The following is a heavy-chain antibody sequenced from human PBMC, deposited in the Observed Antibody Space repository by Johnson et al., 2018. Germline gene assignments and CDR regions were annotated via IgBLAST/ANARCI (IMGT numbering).Heavy chain of an antibody. CDR1: GFTFSDHY. Sequence: VQLVESGGALVTPGGSLRLSCAASGFTFSDHYISWIRQVPGKGLEWISYISNAGNIIRYADSVTGRFTIARDDAKNSLFLQMNSLRADDSAVYFCVRKMWSNGAFDIWGQGTMVTVSS. CDR3: VRKMWSNGAFDI. D-gene: IGHD3-16*01. V-gene: IGHV3-11*01. CDR2: ISNAGNII. J-gene: IGHJ3*02.